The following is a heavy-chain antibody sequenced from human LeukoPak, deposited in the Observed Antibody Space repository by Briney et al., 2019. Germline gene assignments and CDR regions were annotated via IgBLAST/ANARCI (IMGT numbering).Heavy chain of an antibody. D-gene: IGHD6-19*01. CDR1: GGSISSYY. V-gene: IGHV4-59*01. Sequence: SETLSLTCTVSGGSISSYYWSWIRQPPGKGLEWIGYIYYSGSTNYNPSLKSRVTISVDTSKNQFSLKLSSVTAADTAVYYCARGADSSGWPTRYYYYYGMGVWGQGTTVTVSS. CDR2: IYYSGST. CDR3: ARGADSSGWPTRYYYYYGMGV. J-gene: IGHJ6*02.